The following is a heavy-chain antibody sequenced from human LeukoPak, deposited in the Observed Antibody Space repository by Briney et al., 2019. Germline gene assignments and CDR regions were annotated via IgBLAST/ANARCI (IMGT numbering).Heavy chain of an antibody. CDR3: AREHGDYYDSSGYYSNDAFDI. J-gene: IGHJ3*02. CDR1: GGSISSYY. D-gene: IGHD3-22*01. Sequence: PSETLSLTCTVSGGSISSYYWSWIRQPPGKGLEWIGYIYYSGITNYNPSLKSRVTISVDTSKNQFSLKLSSVTAADTAVYYCAREHGDYYDSSGYYSNDAFDIWGQGTMVTVSS. CDR2: IYYSGIT. V-gene: IGHV4-59*01.